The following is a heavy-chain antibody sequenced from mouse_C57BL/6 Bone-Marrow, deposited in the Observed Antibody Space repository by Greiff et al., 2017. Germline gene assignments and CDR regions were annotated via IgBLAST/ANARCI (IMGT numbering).Heavy chain of an antibody. D-gene: IGHD1-1*01. CDR2: ISSGGDYI. CDR1: GFTFSSYA. CDR3: TRDGVLRQYLPAWFAY. V-gene: IGHV5-9-1*02. Sequence: EVKLVESGEGLVKPGGSLKLSCAASGFTFSSYAMSWVRQTPEKRLEWVAYISSGGDYIYYADTVKGRFTISRDNARNTLYLQMRSLKSEDTAMYYCTRDGVLRQYLPAWFAYWGQGTLVTVSA. J-gene: IGHJ3*01.